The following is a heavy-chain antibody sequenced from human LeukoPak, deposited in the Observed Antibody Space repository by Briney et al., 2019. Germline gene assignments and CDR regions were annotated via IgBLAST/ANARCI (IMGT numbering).Heavy chain of an antibody. D-gene: IGHD3-10*01. CDR1: GGSISSSSYY. CDR3: ARQGEYYGSGSYVYY. Sequence: PSETLSLTCTVSGGSISSSSYYWGWIRQPPGKGLEWIGSIYYSGSTYYNPSLKSRVTISVDTSKNQFSLKLSSVTAADTAVYYCARQGEYYGSGSYVYYWGQGTLVTVSS. CDR2: IYYSGST. J-gene: IGHJ4*02. V-gene: IGHV4-39*01.